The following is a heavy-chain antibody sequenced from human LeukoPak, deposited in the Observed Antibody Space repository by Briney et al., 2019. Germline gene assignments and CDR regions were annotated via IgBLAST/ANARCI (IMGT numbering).Heavy chain of an antibody. CDR1: GFTFSSYS. J-gene: IGHJ4*02. V-gene: IGHV3-48*01. CDR3: ARDQDGGKYYYESSGYSH. D-gene: IGHD3-22*01. Sequence: GGSLRLSCAASGFTFSSYSMNWVRQAPGKGLEWVSYISSSSSTIYYADSVKGRFTISRDNAKNSLYLQMNSLRAEDTAVYYCARDQDGGKYYYESSGYSHWGQGILVTVSS. CDR2: ISSSSSTI.